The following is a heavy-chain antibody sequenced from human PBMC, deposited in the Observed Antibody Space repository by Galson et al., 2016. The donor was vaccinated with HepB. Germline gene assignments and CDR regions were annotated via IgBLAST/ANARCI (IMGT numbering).Heavy chain of an antibody. Sequence: QSGAEVKKPGESLKISCETSGYTFTNYWIGWVRQVPAKGLEWMGIIYPGDSDTKYSPSFQGHVTLSVDKSITTADVQWRSRKASDRAVYYCGRLSRNATGGCLDYWGQGILVTVSS. V-gene: IGHV5-51*01. CDR3: GRLSRNATGGCLDY. CDR2: IYPGDSDT. D-gene: IGHD6-19*01. J-gene: IGHJ4*02. CDR1: GYTFTNYW.